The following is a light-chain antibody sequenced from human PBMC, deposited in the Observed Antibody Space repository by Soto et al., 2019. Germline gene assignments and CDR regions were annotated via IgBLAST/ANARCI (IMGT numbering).Light chain of an antibody. Sequence: QSALTQPASVSGSPGQSITISCTGSSNNIGGYSLVSWYQQSPGKVPKLLIFEVNKRPSGVSDRFSGSKSGDTASLTISGLQAEDEADYYCSSYTSSSTVVFGGGTKLTVL. CDR2: EVN. CDR1: SNNIGGYSL. J-gene: IGLJ2*01. V-gene: IGLV2-14*02. CDR3: SSYTSSSTVV.